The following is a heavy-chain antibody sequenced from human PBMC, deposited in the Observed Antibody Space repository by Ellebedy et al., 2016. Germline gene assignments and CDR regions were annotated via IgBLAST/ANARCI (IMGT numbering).Heavy chain of an antibody. J-gene: IGHJ2*01. D-gene: IGHD3-10*01. CDR2: SGAAGDT. CDR3: ARGGPGGDNWFFGL. CDR1: GFSLTGSD. Sequence: GGSLRLSCAASGFSLTGSDLHWVRRPAGKGLEWVSASGAAGDTYYPDSVRGRFTISRESAKNSFYLQMNSLTAGDPAVYYCARGGPGGDNWFFGLWGRGTRVTVSS. V-gene: IGHV3-13*01.